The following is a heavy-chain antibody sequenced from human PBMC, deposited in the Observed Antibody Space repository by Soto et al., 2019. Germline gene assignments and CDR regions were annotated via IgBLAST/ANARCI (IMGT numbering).Heavy chain of an antibody. J-gene: IGHJ4*02. V-gene: IGHV5-51*01. CDR3: ARQGNGAEGFDY. Sequence: VQLVQSGAEVKKPGESLKISCEGSGYNFASFWIGWVRQMPGKGLEWVGIIYPGDSDTRYGPSFQGQVTISADKSIRTASLQWSSLKASDTAMYYCARQGNGAEGFDYWGQGTLVTVSS. CDR1: GYNFASFW. D-gene: IGHD2-8*01. CDR2: IYPGDSDT.